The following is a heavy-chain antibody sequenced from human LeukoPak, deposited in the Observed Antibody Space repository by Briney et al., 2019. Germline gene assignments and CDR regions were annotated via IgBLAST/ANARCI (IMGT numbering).Heavy chain of an antibody. J-gene: IGHJ4*02. Sequence: GGSLRLSCAASGFTFRSYAMSWVRQAPGKGLEWVSAISGSGGSAYYADSVKGRFTISRDNSKDTLYLQMNSLRAEDTAVYYCGREYASSGYCDSWGQGTLVTVSS. CDR1: GFTFRSYA. V-gene: IGHV3-23*01. CDR3: GREYASSGYCDS. D-gene: IGHD3-22*01. CDR2: ISGSGGSA.